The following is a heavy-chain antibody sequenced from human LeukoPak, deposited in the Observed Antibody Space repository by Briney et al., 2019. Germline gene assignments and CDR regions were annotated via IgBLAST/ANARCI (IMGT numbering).Heavy chain of an antibody. Sequence: GSSVKVSCKAPEGTLSSYALSWARQAPGQGLEWMGRIIPVLTLTNYAPKFQDSLSIMEDKATSTAYMELTNLTSADTAVYFCARGSGSGNYALGRWGQGTLVTVSS. D-gene: IGHD3-10*01. CDR1: EGTLSSYA. CDR3: ARGSGSGNYALGR. V-gene: IGHV1-69*04. J-gene: IGHJ4*02. CDR2: IIPVLTLT.